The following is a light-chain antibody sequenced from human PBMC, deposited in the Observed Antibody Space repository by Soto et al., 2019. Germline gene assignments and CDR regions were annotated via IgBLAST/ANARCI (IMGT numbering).Light chain of an antibody. Sequence: QAVLTQSPSASASLGASVKLTCTLSPRYLMKLNSDGSHSKGDGIPDRFSGSSSGAERYLTISSLQSEDEADYYCQTWGTGPFVFGTGTKLTVL. V-gene: IGLV4-69*01. CDR2: LNSDGSH. CDR3: QTWGTGPFV. J-gene: IGLJ1*01.